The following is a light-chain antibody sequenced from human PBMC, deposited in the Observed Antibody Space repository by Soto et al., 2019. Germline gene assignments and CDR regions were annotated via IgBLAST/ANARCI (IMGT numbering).Light chain of an antibody. CDR1: TSDVGGYNY. J-gene: IGLJ1*01. CDR2: DVN. V-gene: IGLV2-11*01. CDR3: CSYVGSYTYV. Sequence: QSALTQPRSVSGSPGQSVTISCTGTTSDVGGYNYVSWYQQHPGKAPKLMIYDVNNWPSGVPDRFSGSKSGNTASLTISGLQAEDEADYYCCSYVGSYTYVFGSGTKLTVL.